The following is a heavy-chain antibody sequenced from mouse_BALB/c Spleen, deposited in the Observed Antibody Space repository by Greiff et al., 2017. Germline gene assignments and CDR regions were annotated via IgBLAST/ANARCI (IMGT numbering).Heavy chain of an antibody. CDR2: ISSGGST. Sequence: EVMLVESGGGLVKPGGSLKLSCAASGFTFSSYAMSWVRQTPEKRLEWVASISSGGSTYYPDSVKGRFTISRDNARNILYLQMSSLRSEDTAMYYCARAYGNYTFAYWGQGTLVTVSA. V-gene: IGHV5-6-5*01. CDR3: ARAYGNYTFAY. J-gene: IGHJ3*01. CDR1: GFTFSSYA. D-gene: IGHD2-1*01.